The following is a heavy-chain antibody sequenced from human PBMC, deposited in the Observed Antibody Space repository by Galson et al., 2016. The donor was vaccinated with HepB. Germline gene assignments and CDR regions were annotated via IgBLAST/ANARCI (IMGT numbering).Heavy chain of an antibody. V-gene: IGHV1-69*13. CDR3: ARDQEYDSGNVSFLES. Sequence: SVKVSCKASVDNFSTFALSWVRQAPGQGLEWIGGIIPIFDRPNYAQKFQGRLTITADDYTKTTYMELSSLTTEDTAVYFCARDQEYDSGNVSFLESWGQGTLVGDSS. J-gene: IGHJ4*02. CDR2: IIPIFDRP. CDR1: VDNFSTFA. D-gene: IGHD3-22*01.